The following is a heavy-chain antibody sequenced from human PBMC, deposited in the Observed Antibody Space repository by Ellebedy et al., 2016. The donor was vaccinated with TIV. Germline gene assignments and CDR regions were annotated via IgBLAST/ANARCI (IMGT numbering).Heavy chain of an antibody. D-gene: IGHD5/OR15-5a*01. CDR2: VHSDGTA. CDR1: GDSMSTSPDK. J-gene: IGHJ5*02. V-gene: IGHV4-39*07. CDR3: ARGRDLSFDA. Sequence: SETLSLTXTVSGDSMSTSPDKWAWLRQPPGKGLEWIASVHSDGTAYSNPSLKSRVTISADRSKNQFSLMLNSVTAADTAVYYCARGRDLSFDAWGQGTLVTVSS.